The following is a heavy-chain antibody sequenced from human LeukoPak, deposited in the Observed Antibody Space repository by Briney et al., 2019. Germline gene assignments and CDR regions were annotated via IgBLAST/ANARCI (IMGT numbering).Heavy chain of an antibody. Sequence: ASVKVSCKASGYTFTSYGISWVRQAPGQGLEWMGWISAYNGNTNYAQKLQGRVTMTTDTSTSTAYMELRSLRSDDTAVYYCARDGSRGRYYYYGMDVWGQGTTVTVSS. CDR1: GYTFTSYG. V-gene: IGHV1-18*01. CDR3: ARDGSRGRYYYYGMDV. J-gene: IGHJ6*02. CDR2: ISAYNGNT. D-gene: IGHD3-10*01.